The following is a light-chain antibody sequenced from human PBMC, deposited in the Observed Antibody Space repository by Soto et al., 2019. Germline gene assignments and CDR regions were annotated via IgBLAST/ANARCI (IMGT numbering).Light chain of an antibody. J-gene: IGKJ1*01. V-gene: IGKV3-20*01. CDR2: GAS. Sequence: EIVLTQSPGTLSLSPGGKATLSCRASQRVSSSYLAWYQQKPGQAPRLLIYGASSRATGIPDRFSGSGSGTDFTLTISRLEPEDFAVYYCQQYGSSPRTFGQGTKVDIK. CDR1: QRVSSSY. CDR3: QQYGSSPRT.